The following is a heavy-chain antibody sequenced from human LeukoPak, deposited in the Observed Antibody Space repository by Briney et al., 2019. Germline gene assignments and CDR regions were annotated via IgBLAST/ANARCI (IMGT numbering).Heavy chain of an antibody. CDR1: GFTLSSYW. V-gene: IGHV3-7*05. CDR3: ASPLRAYDAFDI. Sequence: PGGSLRLSCAASGFTLSSYWMSWVRQAPGKGLEWVANIKQDGSEKYYVDSVKDRFTISRDNAKNSLYLQMHSLRAEDTAVYYCASPLRAYDAFDIWGQGTMVTVSS. D-gene: IGHD4-17*01. CDR2: IKQDGSEK. J-gene: IGHJ3*02.